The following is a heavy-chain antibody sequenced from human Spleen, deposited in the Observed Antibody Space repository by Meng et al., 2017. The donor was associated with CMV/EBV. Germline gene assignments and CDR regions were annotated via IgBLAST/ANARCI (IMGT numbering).Heavy chain of an antibody. V-gene: IGHV7-4-1*02. CDR3: AREFYYYASGSYDY. CDR2: INTITGNP. CDR1: GYSFIEYG. J-gene: IGHJ4*02. D-gene: IGHD3-10*01. Sequence: ASGYSFIEYGMNWVRQAPGQGLEWMGWINTITGNPKYAQGFTGRFVFSLDTSVSTSYLQISNLKPEDTAVYYCAREFYYYASGSYDYWGQGTLVTVSS.